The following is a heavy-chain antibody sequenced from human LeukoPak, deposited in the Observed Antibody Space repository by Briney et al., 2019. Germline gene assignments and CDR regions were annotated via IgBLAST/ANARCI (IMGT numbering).Heavy chain of an antibody. CDR1: GFTFSSYW. D-gene: IGHD3-3*01. CDR2: IKQDGSEK. J-gene: IGHJ5*02. CDR3: ARDIYDFWSGYSYNWFDP. V-gene: IGHV3-7*01. Sequence: GGSLRLSCAASGFTFSSYWMSWVRQAPGKGLEWVAHIKQDGSEKYYVDSVKGRFTISRDNAKNSLYLQMNSLRAEDTAVYYCARDIYDFWSGYSYNWFDPWGQGTLVTVSS.